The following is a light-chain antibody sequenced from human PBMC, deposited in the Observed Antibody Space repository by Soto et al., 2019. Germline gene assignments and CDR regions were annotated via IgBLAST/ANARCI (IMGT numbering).Light chain of an antibody. V-gene: IGLV1-51*01. J-gene: IGLJ1*01. CDR1: GSNIGDNY. CDR3: GTWDSSLSAGV. Sequence: QSVLTQPTSVSAAPGQKVTISCSGSGSNIGDNYVSWYQQLPGTAPKLLIYDNNKRPSGIPDRFSGSKSGTSATLGITGLQTGDEADYFCGTWDSSLSAGVFGTGTKVTVL. CDR2: DNN.